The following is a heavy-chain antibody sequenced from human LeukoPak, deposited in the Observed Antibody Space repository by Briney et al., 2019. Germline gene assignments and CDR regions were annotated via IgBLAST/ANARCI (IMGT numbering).Heavy chain of an antibody. CDR2: IKQDGSEK. V-gene: IGHV3-7*01. D-gene: IGHD3-16*01. CDR3: ASDGGPFDH. Sequence: GGSLRLSCAAPGFSISGCWMSWVRQSPGKGLEWVGNIKQDGSEKYYLDSVKGRFTISRDNAKNSVFLQMNSLRAEDTAVYYCASDGGPFDHWGQGTQVTVSS. J-gene: IGHJ4*02. CDR1: GFSISGCW.